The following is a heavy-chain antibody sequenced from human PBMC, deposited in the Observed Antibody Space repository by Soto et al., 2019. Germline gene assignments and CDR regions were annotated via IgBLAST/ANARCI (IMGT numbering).Heavy chain of an antibody. J-gene: IGHJ5*02. V-gene: IGHV1-69*13. CDR3: ASYNRRDRTSRYRRGFEP. Sequence: SVKVSCKASGGTFSSYAISWVRQAPGQGLEWMGGIIPIFGTANYAQKFQGRVTITADESTSTAYMELSSLRSEDTAVYYCASYNRRDRTSRYRRGFEPWGQGTLVTVSS. CDR2: IIPIFGTA. CDR1: GGTFSSYA. D-gene: IGHD6-13*01.